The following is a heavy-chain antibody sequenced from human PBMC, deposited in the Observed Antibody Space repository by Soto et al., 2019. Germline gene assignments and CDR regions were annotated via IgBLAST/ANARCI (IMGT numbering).Heavy chain of an antibody. V-gene: IGHV3-23*01. CDR2: ISGSGGST. CDR1: GFTFSSYA. J-gene: IGHJ5*02. D-gene: IGHD4-17*01. Sequence: GGSLRLSCAASGFTFSSYAMSWVRQAPGKGLEWVSAISGSGGSTYYADSVKGRFTISRDNSKNTLYLQMNSLRAEDTAVYYCAKNPTRDYGESWFDPWGQGTLVTVSS. CDR3: AKNPTRDYGESWFDP.